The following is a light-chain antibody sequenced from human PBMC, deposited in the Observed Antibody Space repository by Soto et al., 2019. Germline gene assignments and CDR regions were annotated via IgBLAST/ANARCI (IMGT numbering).Light chain of an antibody. V-gene: IGLV2-23*01. Sequence: QSALTQPASVSGSPGQSITISCTGTSSDVGSYNLVSWYQHHPGKAPKLMIYEGSKRPSGVSNRFSGSKSGNTASLTISGLQAEYEADYYCCSYAGSSTVVFGGGTKVTVL. CDR1: SSDVGSYNL. CDR2: EGS. CDR3: CSYAGSSTVV. J-gene: IGLJ2*01.